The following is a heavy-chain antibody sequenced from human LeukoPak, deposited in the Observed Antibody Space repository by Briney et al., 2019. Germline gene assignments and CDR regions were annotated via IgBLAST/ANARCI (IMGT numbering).Heavy chain of an antibody. CDR3: AKAGDYYDSSGFRGIDF. Sequence: ASVKVSCKASGYTFTSYFMHGVRQAPGQGLEWMGWINPNSGGTNYAQKFQGRVTLTRDTSISTAYMELSRLSSDDTAKYYCAKAGDYYDSSGFRGIDFWGQGTLVTVSS. V-gene: IGHV1-2*02. CDR1: GYTFTSYF. CDR2: INPNSGGT. D-gene: IGHD3-22*01. J-gene: IGHJ4*02.